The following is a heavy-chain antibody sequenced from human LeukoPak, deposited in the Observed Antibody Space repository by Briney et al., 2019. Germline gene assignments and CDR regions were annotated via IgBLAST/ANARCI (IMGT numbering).Heavy chain of an antibody. CDR1: GINLSSHD. D-gene: IGHD6-6*01. CDR3: AKGGAGSSSRNWFDP. CDR2: ISGSGAAT. Sequence: GSLRLSRAASGINLSSHDNSRVRQAPGEGLEWVSAISGSGAATYYADPVKGRFTISRDNSKNTLYLQMDSLRAEDTAVYYCAKGGAGSSSRNWFDPWGQGTLVTVSS. J-gene: IGHJ5*02. V-gene: IGHV3-23*01.